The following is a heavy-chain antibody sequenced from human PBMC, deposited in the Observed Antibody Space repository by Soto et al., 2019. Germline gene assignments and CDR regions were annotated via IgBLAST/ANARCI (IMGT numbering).Heavy chain of an antibody. CDR2: ISYDGSNT. CDR3: AKVRWLRLNCYYGMDV. J-gene: IGHJ6*02. Sequence: PGGSLRLSCAASGFTFSSYGMHWVRLAPGNGLEWVAVISYDGSNTYYADSVKGRFTISRDNSKNTLYLQMNSLRAEDTAVYYCAKVRWLRLNCYYGMDVWRQGPTVTVSS. D-gene: IGHD5-12*01. CDR1: GFTFSSYG. V-gene: IGHV3-30*18.